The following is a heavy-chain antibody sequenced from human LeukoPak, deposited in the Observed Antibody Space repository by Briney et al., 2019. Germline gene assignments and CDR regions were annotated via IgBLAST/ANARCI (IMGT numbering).Heavy chain of an antibody. CDR1: GFTFSDYY. D-gene: IGHD3-3*01. Sequence: GGSLRLSCAASGFTFSDYYMSWIRQAPGKGLEWVSYISSSGSTIYYADSVKGRFTISRDNAKNSLYLQMNSLRAEDTAVYYCARDPGITIFGVVIREEGEFDYWGQGTLVTVSS. CDR2: ISSSGSTI. V-gene: IGHV3-11*01. CDR3: ARDPGITIFGVVIREEGEFDY. J-gene: IGHJ4*02.